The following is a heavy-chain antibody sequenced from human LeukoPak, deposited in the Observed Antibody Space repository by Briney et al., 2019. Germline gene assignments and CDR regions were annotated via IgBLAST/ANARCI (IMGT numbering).Heavy chain of an antibody. CDR2: IYYSGST. J-gene: IGHJ3*02. CDR3: ARTSLDYDYVWGGPDAFDI. D-gene: IGHD3-16*01. Sequence: PSETLSLTCTVSGGSISSYYWSWIRQPPGTGLEWIGYIYYSGSTNYNHSLKIRVTISVDTSKNQFSLKLSSVTAADTAVYYCARTSLDYDYVWGGPDAFDIWGQGTMVTVSS. V-gene: IGHV4-59*01. CDR1: GGSISSYY.